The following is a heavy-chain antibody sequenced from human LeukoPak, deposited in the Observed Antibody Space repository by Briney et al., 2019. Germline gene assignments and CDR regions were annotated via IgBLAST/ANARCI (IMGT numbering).Heavy chain of an antibody. CDR2: ISAYNGNT. CDR3: ARDGDIAAADLFDY. D-gene: IGHD6-13*01. V-gene: IGHV1-18*01. CDR1: GYTFTSYD. Sequence: ASVKVSCKASGYTFTSYDITWVRQAPGQGLEWMGWISAYNGNTNYEQKLQGRVTMTTDTSTNTAYMELRSLSSDDTAVYYCARDGDIAAADLFDYWGQGTLVTVSS. J-gene: IGHJ4*02.